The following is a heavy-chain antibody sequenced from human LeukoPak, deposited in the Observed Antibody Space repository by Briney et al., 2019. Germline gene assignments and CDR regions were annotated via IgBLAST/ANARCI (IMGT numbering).Heavy chain of an antibody. CDR3: ARRGDYAGGLGYYGMDV. D-gene: IGHD4-17*01. J-gene: IGHJ6*02. CDR2: ISSSSTI. CDR1: GFTFSSYS. V-gene: IGHV3-48*01. Sequence: GGSLRLSCAASGFTFSSYSMSWVRQAPGKGLEWVSYISSSSTINYADSVKGRFTISRDNAKNSLYLQMNSLTAEDTAVYYCARRGDYAGGLGYYGMDVWGQGTTVTVSS.